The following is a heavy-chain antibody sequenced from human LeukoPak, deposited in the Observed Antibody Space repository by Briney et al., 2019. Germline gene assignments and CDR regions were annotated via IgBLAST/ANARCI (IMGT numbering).Heavy chain of an antibody. CDR1: GGTFSSYA. CDR3: AREGDGYNYGDFDY. CDR2: IIPILGIA. J-gene: IGHJ4*02. V-gene: IGHV1-69*04. Sequence: SVKVSCKASGGTFSSYAISWVRQAPGQGLEWMGRIIPILGIANYAQKFQGRVTITADKSTSTAYMELSSLRSEDTAVYYCAREGDGYNYGDFDYWGQGTLVTVSS. D-gene: IGHD5-24*01.